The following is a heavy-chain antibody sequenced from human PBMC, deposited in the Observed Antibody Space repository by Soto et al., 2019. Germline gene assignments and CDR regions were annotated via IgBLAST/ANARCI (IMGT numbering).Heavy chain of an antibody. Sequence: QPGGSLRLSCAASGFTFSSYGMHWVRQAPGKGLEWVAVISYDGSNKYYADSVKGRFTISRDNSKNTLYLQMNSLRAEDTAVYYCAKVSYRGYSYGYVFYGMDVWGQGTTVTVSS. V-gene: IGHV3-30*18. CDR3: AKVSYRGYSYGYVFYGMDV. D-gene: IGHD5-18*01. CDR1: GFTFSSYG. CDR2: ISYDGSNK. J-gene: IGHJ6*02.